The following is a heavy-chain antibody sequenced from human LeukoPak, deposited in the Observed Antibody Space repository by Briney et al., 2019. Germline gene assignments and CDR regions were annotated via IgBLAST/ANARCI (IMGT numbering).Heavy chain of an antibody. D-gene: IGHD6-25*01. CDR3: AKDSRSAIDP. V-gene: IGHV3-30*02. CDR2: IWYEERTK. CDR1: GFTFSSYG. Sequence: GGSLRLSCTASGFTFSSYGMHWVRQAPGNGLEWVATIWYEERTKYYIDSVKGRFTISRDNSKNTFHLQMNSLRAEDTAVYYCAKDSRSAIDPWGQGTLVTVSS. J-gene: IGHJ5*02.